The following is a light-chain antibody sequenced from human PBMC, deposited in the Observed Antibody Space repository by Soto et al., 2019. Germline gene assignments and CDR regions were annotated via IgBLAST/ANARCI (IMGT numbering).Light chain of an antibody. J-gene: IGKJ5*01. CDR2: GAS. CDR3: QQSYSSPIT. Sequence: DIQMTQSPSSLSASVGDRVTITCRASQSISTYLNWYQQKPGKAPKLLIYGASSLQSGVPSRFSGSVSGTAFTLNISSLQPEDFATYYCQQSYSSPITFGQGTRLEIK. V-gene: IGKV1-39*01. CDR1: QSISTY.